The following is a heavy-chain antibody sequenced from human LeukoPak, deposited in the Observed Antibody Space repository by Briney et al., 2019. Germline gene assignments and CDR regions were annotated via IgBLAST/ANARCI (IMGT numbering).Heavy chain of an antibody. V-gene: IGHV1-18*01. CDR2: ISAYNGNT. Sequence: GASVKVSCKASGYTFTSYGISWVRQAPGQGLEWMGWISAYNGNTNYAQKLQGRVTMTTDTSTSTAYMELRSLRSDDTVVYYCARARIAAAGTDFDYWGQGTLVTVSS. D-gene: IGHD6-13*01. J-gene: IGHJ4*02. CDR3: ARARIAAAGTDFDY. CDR1: GYTFTSYG.